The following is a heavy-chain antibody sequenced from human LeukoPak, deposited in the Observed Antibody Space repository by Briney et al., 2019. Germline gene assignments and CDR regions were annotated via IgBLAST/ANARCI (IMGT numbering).Heavy chain of an antibody. V-gene: IGHV4-38-2*02. Sequence: SETLSLTCTVSGYSISSGYYWGWIRQPPGKGLEWIGSIYHSGSTYYNPSLKSRVTISVDTSKNQFSLKLSSVTAADTAVYYCARRFTNVDTANGFDYWGQGALVTVSS. J-gene: IGHJ4*02. CDR3: ARRFTNVDTANGFDY. D-gene: IGHD5-18*01. CDR1: GYSISSGYY. CDR2: IYHSGST.